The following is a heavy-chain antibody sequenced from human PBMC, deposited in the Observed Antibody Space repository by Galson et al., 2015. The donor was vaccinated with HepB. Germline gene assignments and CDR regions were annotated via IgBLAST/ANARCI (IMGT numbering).Heavy chain of an antibody. Sequence: SVKVSCKASGYTFTSYAMNWVRQAPGQGLEWMGWINTNTGNPTYAQGFTGRFVFSLDTSVSTAYLQISSLKAEDTAVYYCARDSGYDFWSGYQTRYYFDYWGQGTTVTVSS. CDR3: ARDSGYDFWSGYQTRYYFDY. V-gene: IGHV7-4-1*02. CDR2: INTNTGNP. CDR1: GYTFTSYA. D-gene: IGHD3-3*01. J-gene: IGHJ4*02.